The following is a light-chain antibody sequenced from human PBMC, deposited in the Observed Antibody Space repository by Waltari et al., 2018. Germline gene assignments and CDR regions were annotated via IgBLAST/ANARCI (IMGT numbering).Light chain of an antibody. Sequence: SALTQPDSVSGSPGQSITISCSGITSESGGYEYVSWYQQHPGKAPKVIIYAVNNRPSGVSDLFSGSKSGSSASLTISGLQAEDEADYYCSSFTSSTTGIFGGGTKVTVL. J-gene: IGLJ2*01. CDR2: AVN. V-gene: IGLV2-14*03. CDR1: TSESGGYEY. CDR3: SSFTSSTTGI.